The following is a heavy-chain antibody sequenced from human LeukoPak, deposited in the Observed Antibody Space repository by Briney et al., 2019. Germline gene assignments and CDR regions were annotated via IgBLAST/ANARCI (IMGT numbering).Heavy chain of an antibody. J-gene: IGHJ6*03. D-gene: IGHD5-24*01. Sequence: PGGSLRLSCAASGLTFSYFSMNWVRQAPGKGLEWVSYISRTSRTIYYGDSVKGRFTISRDNAKNSLYLQMNSLRAEDTAVYYCARDVGDGSLYSYYYMDVWGTATTVTVSS. CDR2: ISRTSRTI. CDR1: GLTFSYFS. V-gene: IGHV3-48*01. CDR3: ARDVGDGSLYSYYYMDV.